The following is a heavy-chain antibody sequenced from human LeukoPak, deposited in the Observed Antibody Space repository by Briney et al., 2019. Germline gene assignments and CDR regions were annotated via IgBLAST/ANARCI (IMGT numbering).Heavy chain of an antibody. CDR1: GFTFSGYS. J-gene: IGHJ1*01. CDR2: ISYDGSNK. V-gene: IGHV3-30-3*01. Sequence: PGGSLRLSCAASGFTFSGYSIHWVRQAPGKGREWVAVISYDGSNKYYADSVKGRFTISRDNAKNTLYLQMNSLRAEDTAVYYCAKDPHSSPEYFQHWGQGTLVTVSS. CDR3: AKDPHSSPEYFQH. D-gene: IGHD6-19*01.